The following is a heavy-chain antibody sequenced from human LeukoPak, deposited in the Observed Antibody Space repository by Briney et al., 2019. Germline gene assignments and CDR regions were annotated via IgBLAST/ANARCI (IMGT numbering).Heavy chain of an antibody. V-gene: IGHV5-51*01. CDR2: IYPGDSDT. CDR3: ARLGSILVVVAATPGWFDP. J-gene: IGHJ5*02. D-gene: IGHD2-15*01. Sequence: GESLKISCKGSGYRFTSYWIGWVRQLPGKGLEWLGIIYPGDSDTRYSPSVQAQVTISADKSISTTYLQWSSLKASDTAMYDCARLGSILVVVAATPGWFDPWGQGTLVTVSS. CDR1: GYRFTSYW.